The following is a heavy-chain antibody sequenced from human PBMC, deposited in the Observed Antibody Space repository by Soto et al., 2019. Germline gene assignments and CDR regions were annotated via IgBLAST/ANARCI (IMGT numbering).Heavy chain of an antibody. CDR2: IWYDGSNK. D-gene: IGHD2-15*01. CDR1: GFTFSSYG. V-gene: IGHV3-33*01. CDR3: ARDLDPNEVVANRWFDP. Sequence: GGSLRLSCAASGFTFSSYGMHWVRQAPGKGLEWVAVIWYDGSNKYYADSVKGRFTISRDNSKNMLFLQMNSLRVEDTATYFCARDLDPNEVVANRWFDPWGQGTLVTVSS. J-gene: IGHJ5*02.